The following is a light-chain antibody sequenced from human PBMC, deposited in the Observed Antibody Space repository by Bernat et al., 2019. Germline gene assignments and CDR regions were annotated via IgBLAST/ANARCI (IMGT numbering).Light chain of an antibody. Sequence: QSALTQPPSVSESPGQSITISCTGTSSDVGGYNHVSWYQQHPGKVPKLVIYDVSYRPSGVSTRFSGSKSGNTASLTISGLQAEDEADYYCSSYTTSTTIVFGGGTKLTVL. J-gene: IGLJ2*01. CDR1: SSDVGGYNH. CDR3: SSYTTSTTIV. CDR2: DVS. V-gene: IGLV2-14*01.